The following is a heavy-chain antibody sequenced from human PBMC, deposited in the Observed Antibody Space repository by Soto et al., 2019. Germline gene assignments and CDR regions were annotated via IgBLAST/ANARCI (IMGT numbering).Heavy chain of an antibody. V-gene: IGHV3-48*02. D-gene: IGHD3-3*01. CDR2: ISSSSST. Sequence: EVQLVESGGGLVQPGGSLRLSCVASGFTFSTYSMNWVRQAPGKGLEWISYISSSSSTTYADSVKGRFTLSRDNAKNSLYLHMNSLRDEDTAVYYCARTIWSGSFHADYWGQGTLVTGSS. J-gene: IGHJ4*02. CDR3: ARTIWSGSFHADY. CDR1: GFTFSTYS.